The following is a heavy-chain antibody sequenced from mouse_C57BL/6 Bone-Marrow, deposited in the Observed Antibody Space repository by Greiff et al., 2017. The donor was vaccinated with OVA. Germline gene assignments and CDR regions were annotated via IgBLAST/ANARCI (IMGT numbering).Heavy chain of an antibody. CDR2: IHPNSGST. CDR1: GYTFTSYW. V-gene: IGHV1-64*01. D-gene: IGHD2-10*02. Sequence: QVQLQQPGAELVKPGASVKLSCKASGYTFTSYWMHWVKQRPGQGLEWIGMIHPNSGSTNYNEKFKSKATLTVDKSSSTAYMQLSSLTSEDSAVYYWAYGNYVLYWYFDVCGTGTTVTVSS. J-gene: IGHJ1*03. CDR3: AYGNYVLYWYFDV.